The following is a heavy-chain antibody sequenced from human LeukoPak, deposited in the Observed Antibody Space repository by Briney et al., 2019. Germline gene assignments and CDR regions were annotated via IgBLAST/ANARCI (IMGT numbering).Heavy chain of an antibody. D-gene: IGHD6-19*01. CDR1: GGTFSSYA. V-gene: IGHV1-69*13. CDR3: ARDGYSSGWYDY. Sequence: SVKVSCKASGGTFSSYAISWVRQAPGQGLEWMGGIIPIFGTANYAQKFQGRVTITADESTSTAYMELSSLRSEVTAVYYCARDGYSSGWYDYWGQGTLVTVSS. CDR2: IIPIFGTA. J-gene: IGHJ4*02.